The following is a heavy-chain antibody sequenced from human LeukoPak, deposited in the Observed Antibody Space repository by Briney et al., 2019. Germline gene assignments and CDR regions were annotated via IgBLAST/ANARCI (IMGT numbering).Heavy chain of an antibody. CDR3: ARDADLGATITGAFDI. CDR1: GFTFSSYW. V-gene: IGHV3-7*01. CDR2: INQEGSQN. D-gene: IGHD5-24*01. J-gene: IGHJ3*02. Sequence: GGSLRLSXAASGFTFSSYWMSWVRRAPGKGLEWVASINQEGSQNYYVDSVKGRFTISRDNTKKSLYLQINRLRFDDTAAYYCARDADLGATITGAFDIWGQGTLVIVSS.